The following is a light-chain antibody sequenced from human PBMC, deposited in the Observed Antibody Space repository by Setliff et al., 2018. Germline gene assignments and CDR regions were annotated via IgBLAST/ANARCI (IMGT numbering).Light chain of an antibody. CDR2: DVS. J-gene: IGLJ1*01. Sequence: QSALAQPASVSGSPGQSITISCTGTSSDVGGYNYVSWYQQHPGKAPKLMMYDVSKRPSGVSNLFSGSKSGNTASLTISGLQAEDEADYYCSSYTSSSTWVFGTGTKVTVL. V-gene: IGLV2-14*01. CDR3: SSYTSSSTWV. CDR1: SSDVGGYNY.